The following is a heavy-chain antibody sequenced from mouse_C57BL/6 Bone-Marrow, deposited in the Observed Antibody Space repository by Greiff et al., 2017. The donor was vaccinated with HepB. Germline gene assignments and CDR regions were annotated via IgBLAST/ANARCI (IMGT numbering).Heavy chain of an antibody. CDR1: GFSLTSYG. D-gene: IGHD2-5*01. CDR3: VLYSNYWYFDV. J-gene: IGHJ1*03. CDR2: IWSGGST. V-gene: IGHV2-2*01. Sequence: QVQLKESGPGLVQPSQSLSITCTVSGFSLTSYGVHWVRQSPGKGLEWLGVIWSGGSTDYNAAFISRLSISKDNSKSQVFFKMNSLQADDTAINYCVLYSNYWYFDVWGTGTTVTVSS.